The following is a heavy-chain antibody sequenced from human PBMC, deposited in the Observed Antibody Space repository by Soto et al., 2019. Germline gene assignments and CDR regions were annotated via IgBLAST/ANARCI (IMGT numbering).Heavy chain of an antibody. Sequence: GGSLRLSCAASGFTFSDYYMDWVRQAPGKGLEWVGRSRNKAKSYTTDYAASVKGRFSISRDDSKSSLYLHMNSLKTADTAIYYCAVVAASPNYFDPWGQGTLVTVSS. V-gene: IGHV3-72*01. D-gene: IGHD1-26*01. J-gene: IGHJ5*02. CDR3: AVVAASPNYFDP. CDR2: SRNKAKSYTT. CDR1: GFTFSDYY.